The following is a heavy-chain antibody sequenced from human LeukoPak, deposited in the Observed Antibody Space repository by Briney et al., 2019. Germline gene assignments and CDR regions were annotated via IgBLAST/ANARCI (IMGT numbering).Heavy chain of an antibody. CDR1: GFTFSSYA. J-gene: IGHJ1*01. CDR3: AKDSSRYCSSTSCPFYFQH. D-gene: IGHD2-2*01. Sequence: GGSLRLSCAASGFTFSSYAMSWVRQAPGKGLEWVSAISGSGGSTYYADSVKGRFTISRDNSKNTLYLQMNSLRAEDTAVYYCAKDSSRYCSSTSCPFYFQHWGQGTLVTVSS. V-gene: IGHV3-23*01. CDR2: ISGSGGST.